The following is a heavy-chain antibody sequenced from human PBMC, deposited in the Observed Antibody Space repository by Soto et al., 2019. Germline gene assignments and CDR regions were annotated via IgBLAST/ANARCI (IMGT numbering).Heavy chain of an antibody. CDR1: GVTFSSYA. V-gene: IGHV1-69*13. CDR2: IIPIFGTA. D-gene: IGHD3-3*01. J-gene: IGHJ6*02. Sequence: SVKFSCKSSGVTFSSYAISWVRQAPGQGLEWMGGIIPIFGTANYAQKFQGRVTITADESTSTAYMELSSLRSEDTAVYYCARYSSLSGYCPMVVCGQGNSGTV. CDR3: ARYSSLSGYCPMVV.